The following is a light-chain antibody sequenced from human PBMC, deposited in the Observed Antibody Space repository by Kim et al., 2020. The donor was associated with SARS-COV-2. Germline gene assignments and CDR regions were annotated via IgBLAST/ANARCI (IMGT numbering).Light chain of an antibody. V-gene: IGLV2-14*01. CDR2: DVS. J-gene: IGLJ3*02. Sequence: QSALTQPASVSGSPGQSITISCTGTSSDVGGYNYVSWYQQHPGKAPKLMIYDVSKRPSGVSNRFSGSKSGNTASLTISGLQAEDEADYYCSSSTSISTWVFGGGTQLTVL. CDR1: SSDVGGYNY. CDR3: SSSTSISTWV.